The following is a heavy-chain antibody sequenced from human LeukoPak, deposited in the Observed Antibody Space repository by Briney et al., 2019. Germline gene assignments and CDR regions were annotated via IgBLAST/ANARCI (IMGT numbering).Heavy chain of an antibody. CDR3: AGWGPIGRTYYYDSSGPSS. J-gene: IGHJ5*02. Sequence: GSSVKVSCKASGGTFSSYAISWVRQAPGQGLEWMGGIIPIFGTANYEQKFQGRVTITTDESTSTAYMELSSLRSEDTAVYYCAGWGPIGRTYYYDSSGPSSWGQGTLVTVSS. CDR2: IIPIFGTA. CDR1: GGTFSSYA. D-gene: IGHD3-22*01. V-gene: IGHV1-69*05.